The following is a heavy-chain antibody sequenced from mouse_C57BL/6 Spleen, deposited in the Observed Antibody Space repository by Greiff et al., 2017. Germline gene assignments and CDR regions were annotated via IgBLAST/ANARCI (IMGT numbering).Heavy chain of an antibody. CDR1: GYAFSSYW. CDR2: IYPGDGDT. D-gene: IGHD1-1*01. V-gene: IGHV1-80*01. CDR3: SRKDYGSSYDYAMDY. Sequence: QVQLQQSGAELVKPGASVKISCKASGYAFSSYWMNWVKQRPGKGLEWIGQIYPGDGDTNYNGKFKGKATLTADKSYSTAYRQLSSLSSEDSAVYFCSRKDYGSSYDYAMDYGGKGTSVTVSS. J-gene: IGHJ4*01.